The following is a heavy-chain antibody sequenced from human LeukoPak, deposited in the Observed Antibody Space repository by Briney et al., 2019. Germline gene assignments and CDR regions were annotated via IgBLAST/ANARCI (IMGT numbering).Heavy chain of an antibody. CDR3: ASEGDYYDILTGYYWAFDY. J-gene: IGHJ4*02. CDR1: GITFSDYY. Sequence: GGSLRLSCAASGITFSDYYMTRIRQAPGKGLEWVSYISSSGSMINYADSVKGRFTISRDNAKNSLYLQMNSLRVEDTAVYYCASEGDYYDILTGYYWAFDYWGQGTLVTVSS. V-gene: IGHV3-11*01. D-gene: IGHD3-9*01. CDR2: ISSSGSMI.